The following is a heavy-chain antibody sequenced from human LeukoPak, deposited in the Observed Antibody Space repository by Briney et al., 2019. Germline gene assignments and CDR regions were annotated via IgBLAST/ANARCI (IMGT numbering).Heavy chain of an antibody. V-gene: IGHV3-48*03. D-gene: IGHD5-12*01. CDR1: GFTFTNFE. CDR3: ARVTYYDSLYYFDY. J-gene: IGHJ4*02. Sequence: PGGSLRLSCAASGFTFTNFEMNWVRQAPGKGLEWVSYISYSGSTTSYADSVKGRFTISRDNAKNSLYLQMNSLRAEDTAVYYCARVTYYDSLYYFDYWGQGTLVTVSS. CDR2: ISYSGSTT.